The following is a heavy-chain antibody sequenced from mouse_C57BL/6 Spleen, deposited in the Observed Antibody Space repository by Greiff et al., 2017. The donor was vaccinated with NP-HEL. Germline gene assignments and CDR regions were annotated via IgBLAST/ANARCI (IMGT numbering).Heavy chain of an antibody. CDR2: IDPEDGDT. CDR3: TTLPYGYDTFAY. Sequence: EVQLQQSGAELVRPGASVKLSCTGSGFNIKDYYMHWVKQRPEQGLEWIGRIDPEDGDTEYAPKFQGKATMTADTSSNTAYLQLSSLTSEDTAVYYCTTLPYGYDTFAYWGQGTLVTVSA. CDR1: GFNIKDYY. D-gene: IGHD2-2*01. V-gene: IGHV14-1*01. J-gene: IGHJ3*01.